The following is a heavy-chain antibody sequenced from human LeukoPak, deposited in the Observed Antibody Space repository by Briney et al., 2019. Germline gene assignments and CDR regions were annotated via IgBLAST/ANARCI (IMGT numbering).Heavy chain of an antibody. Sequence: SETLSLTCTVSGGSISSYYWSWIRQPAGKGLEWIGRIYTSGSTNYNPSLKSRVTMSVDTSKNQFPLKLSSVTAADTAVYYCARDSSSYYYYYYGMDVWGQGTTVTVSS. J-gene: IGHJ6*02. D-gene: IGHD6-6*01. CDR1: GGSISSYY. CDR3: ARDSSSYYYYYYGMDV. V-gene: IGHV4-4*07. CDR2: IYTSGST.